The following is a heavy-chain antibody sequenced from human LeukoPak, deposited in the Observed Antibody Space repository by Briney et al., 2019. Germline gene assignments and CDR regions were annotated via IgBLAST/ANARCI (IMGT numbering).Heavy chain of an antibody. D-gene: IGHD4-17*01. V-gene: IGHV2-5*02. Sequence: SGPRLVNPTQTLTLTCTFSGFSLSPSGVGVGWIRQPPGKALEWLALIYWDDDKRYSPSLKSRLTITKDTSKNQVVLTLTNMDPVDTGTYYCAHSGTVTSPHDALDVWGQGTIVPVSS. CDR2: IYWDDDK. CDR3: AHSGTVTSPHDALDV. J-gene: IGHJ3*01. CDR1: GFSLSPSGVG.